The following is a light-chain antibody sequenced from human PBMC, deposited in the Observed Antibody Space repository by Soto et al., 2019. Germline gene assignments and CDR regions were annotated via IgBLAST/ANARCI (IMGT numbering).Light chain of an antibody. J-gene: IGLJ1*01. CDR2: DVS. CDR1: SSDVGGYNY. Sequence: QSALTQPRSVSGSPGQSVTISCTGTSSDVGGYNYVSWYQQHPGTAPKLMIYDVSKRPSGVPDRFSGSKSGNTASLTISGLQAEDAADYYCCSYAGSYYVFGTGTKVTVL. CDR3: CSYAGSYYV. V-gene: IGLV2-11*01.